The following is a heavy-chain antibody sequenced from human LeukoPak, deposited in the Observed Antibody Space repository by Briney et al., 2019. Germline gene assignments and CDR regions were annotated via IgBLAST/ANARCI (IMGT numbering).Heavy chain of an antibody. D-gene: IGHD5-24*01. CDR2: ISRSATTI. Sequence: GGSLRLSCAASGFTFSSYEMNWVRQAPGKGLEWVSSISRSATTIYYADSVKGRFTISRDNAKNSLYLQMNSLRAEDTAVYFCARDRDADGFDYWGQGTLVTVSS. CDR1: GFTFSSYE. J-gene: IGHJ4*02. CDR3: ARDRDADGFDY. V-gene: IGHV3-48*03.